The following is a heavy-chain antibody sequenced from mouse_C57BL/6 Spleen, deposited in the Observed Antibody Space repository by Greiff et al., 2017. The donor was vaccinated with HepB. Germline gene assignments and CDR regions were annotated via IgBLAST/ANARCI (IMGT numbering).Heavy chain of an antibody. CDR2: IYPGSGST. CDR1: GYTFTSYW. V-gene: IGHV1-55*01. Sequence: QVQLQQPGAELVKPGASVKMSCKASGYTFTSYWITWVKQRPGQGLEWIGDIYPGSGSTNYNEKFKSKATLTVDTSSSTAYMQLSNLTSEDSAVYYCARSDYYGSGDYAMDYWGQGTSVTVSS. D-gene: IGHD1-1*01. CDR3: ARSDYYGSGDYAMDY. J-gene: IGHJ4*01.